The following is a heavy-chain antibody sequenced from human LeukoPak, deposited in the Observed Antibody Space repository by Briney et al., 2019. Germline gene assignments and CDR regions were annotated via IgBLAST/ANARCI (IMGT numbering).Heavy chain of an antibody. D-gene: IGHD3-22*01. V-gene: IGHV3-30*04. CDR3: AGVYDSSGYYYYYGMDV. J-gene: IGHJ6*02. CDR1: GFTFSSYA. Sequence: PGGSLRLSCAASGFTFSSYALHWVRQAPGKGLEWVAVISYDGSYKYYADSVKGRFTISRDNSKNTLYLHMDSLRAEDTAVYYCAGVYDSSGYYYYYGMDVWGQGILVTVSS. CDR2: ISYDGSYK.